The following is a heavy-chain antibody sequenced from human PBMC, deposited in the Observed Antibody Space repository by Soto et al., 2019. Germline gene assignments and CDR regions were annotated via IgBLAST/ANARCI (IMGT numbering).Heavy chain of an antibody. CDR2: IYYTGTT. CDR3: ARNEGGSSVGMDV. J-gene: IGHJ6*02. V-gene: IGHV4-28*01. D-gene: IGHD6-6*01. Sequence: SETLSLTCAVSGFSISSGRLWGWIRQPPGKGLEWLGYIYYTGTTYYSSSLKSRLTMSVDTSRNQFSLKLDSMTAVDTAVYYCARNEGGSSVGMDVWGQGTTVT. CDR1: GFSISSGRL.